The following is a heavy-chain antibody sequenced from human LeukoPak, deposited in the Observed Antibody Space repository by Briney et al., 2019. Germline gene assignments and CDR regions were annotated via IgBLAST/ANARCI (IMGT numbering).Heavy chain of an antibody. D-gene: IGHD2-15*01. J-gene: IGHJ6*02. V-gene: IGHV1-69*13. CDR2: IIPIFGTA. Sequence: SVKVSCKASGGTFSSYAISWVRQAPGQGLEWMGGIIPIFGTANYAQKFQGRVTITADESTSTAYMELSSLRSEDTAVYYCAVQNIVVVVAATRAYYGMDVWGQGTTVTVSS. CDR3: AVQNIVVVVAATRAYYGMDV. CDR1: GGTFSSYA.